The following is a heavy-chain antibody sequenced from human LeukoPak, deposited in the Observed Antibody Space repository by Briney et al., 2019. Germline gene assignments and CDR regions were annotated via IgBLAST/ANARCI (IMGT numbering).Heavy chain of an antibody. CDR2: IYTSGST. CDR1: GGSISSYY. Sequence: SETLSLTCSVSGGSISSYYWSWIRQPPGKGLEWIGYIYTSGSTNYNPSLKSRVTISVDTSKNQFSLKLSSVTAADTAVYYCARHGYCSSTSCYLFDYWGQGTLVTVSS. J-gene: IGHJ4*02. D-gene: IGHD2-2*03. CDR3: ARHGYCSSTSCYLFDY. V-gene: IGHV4-4*09.